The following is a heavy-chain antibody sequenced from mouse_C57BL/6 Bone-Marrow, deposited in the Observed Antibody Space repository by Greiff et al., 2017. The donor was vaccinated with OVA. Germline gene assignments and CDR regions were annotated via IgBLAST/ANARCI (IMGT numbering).Heavy chain of an antibody. V-gene: IGHV1-55*01. CDR1: GYTFTSYW. Sequence: QVQLQQPGAELVKPGASVKMSCKASGYTFTSYWITWVKQRPGQGLEWIGDIYPGSGSTNYNEKFKSKATLTVDTSSSTAYMQLSSLTSEDSAVYYCARPSPLYDYGRVWFAYWGQGTLVTVSA. D-gene: IGHD2-4*01. CDR3: ARPSPLYDYGRVWFAY. CDR2: IYPGSGST. J-gene: IGHJ3*01.